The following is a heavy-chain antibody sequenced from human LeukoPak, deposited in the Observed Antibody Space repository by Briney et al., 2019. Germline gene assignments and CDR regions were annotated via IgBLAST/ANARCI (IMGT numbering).Heavy chain of an antibody. D-gene: IGHD5-12*01. V-gene: IGHV3-23*01. J-gene: IGHJ4*02. CDR1: GFTFSSYA. Sequence: GGSLRLSCAASGFTFSSYAMSWVRQAPGRGLEWVSAISGSGYSTYYADSVKGRFTISRDNSKNTLYLQMNSLRADDTAVYYCAKEAGYSGYDYPDYWGQGTLVTVSS. CDR2: ISGSGYST. CDR3: AKEAGYSGYDYPDY.